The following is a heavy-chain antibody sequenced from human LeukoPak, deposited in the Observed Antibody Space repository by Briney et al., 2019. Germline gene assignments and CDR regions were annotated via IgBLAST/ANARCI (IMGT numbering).Heavy chain of an antibody. D-gene: IGHD3/OR15-3a*01. CDR3: ARQTGSGLFILP. CDR2: IYYSGNT. CDR1: GVSISSSNSY. Sequence: PSETLSLTCTVSGVSISSSNSYWGWIRQPPGKGLGWIGSIYYSGNTYYNASLKSQVSISIDKSKNQFSLRLTSVTAADTTVYYCARQTGSGLFILPGGQGTLSPSPQ. V-gene: IGHV4-39*01. J-gene: IGHJ4*02.